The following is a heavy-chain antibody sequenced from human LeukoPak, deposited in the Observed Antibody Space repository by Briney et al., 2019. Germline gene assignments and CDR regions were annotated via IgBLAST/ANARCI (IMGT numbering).Heavy chain of an antibody. CDR1: ALTLSSYA. D-gene: IGHD2-21*01. CDR3: ATEILREAFIPTVDS. J-gene: IGHJ4*02. CDR2: ISYAERNQ. V-gene: IGHV3-30*03. Sequence: AGSLTPSWEASALTLSSYAMHWVRQAPNKGLEWVAVISYAERNQYYSDPVKGRFIISRDNTKNTLYLQMNSPRAEDTAVYYCATEILREAFIPTVDSWGQGTLVTVSS.